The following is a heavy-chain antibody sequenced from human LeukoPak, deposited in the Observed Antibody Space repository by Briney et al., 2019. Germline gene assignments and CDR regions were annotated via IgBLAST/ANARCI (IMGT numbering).Heavy chain of an antibody. D-gene: IGHD1-1*01. CDR1: GGSISSSSYY. V-gene: IGHV4-39*07. Sequence: PSETLSLTCTVSGGSISSSSYYWGWIRQPPGKGLEWIGSIYYSGSTYYNPSLKSRVTISVDTSKNQFSLKLSSVTAADTAVYYCARQTIRAPPTDFDYWGQGTLVTVSS. J-gene: IGHJ4*02. CDR3: ARQTIRAPPTDFDY. CDR2: IYYSGST.